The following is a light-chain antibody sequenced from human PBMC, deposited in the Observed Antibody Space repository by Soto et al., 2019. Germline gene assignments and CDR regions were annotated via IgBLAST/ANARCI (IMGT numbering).Light chain of an antibody. CDR2: GAS. V-gene: IGKV3-15*01. CDR1: QSVDSY. Sequence: EIVFTQSPFTLSLSPGERATLSWGASQSVDSYLAWYQQKPGQAPRLLIYGASSRATGIPARFSGSGSGTEFTLNITSLQSEDFAVYYCQQYNSWPRTFGQGTKVDIK. J-gene: IGKJ1*01. CDR3: QQYNSWPRT.